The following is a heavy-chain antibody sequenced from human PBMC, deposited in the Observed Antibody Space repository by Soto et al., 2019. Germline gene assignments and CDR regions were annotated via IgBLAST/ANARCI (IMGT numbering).Heavy chain of an antibody. CDR3: ARETSTVTTFSYGMDV. V-gene: IGHV1-2*04. J-gene: IGHJ6*02. Sequence: ASVKVSCKASGGTFSNYAITWVRQSPGQGLEWMGWINPNSGGTNYAQKFQGWVTMTRDTSISTAYMELSRLRSDDTAVYYCARETSTVTTFSYGMDVWGQGTTVTVSS. CDR1: GGTFSNYA. CDR2: INPNSGGT. D-gene: IGHD4-17*01.